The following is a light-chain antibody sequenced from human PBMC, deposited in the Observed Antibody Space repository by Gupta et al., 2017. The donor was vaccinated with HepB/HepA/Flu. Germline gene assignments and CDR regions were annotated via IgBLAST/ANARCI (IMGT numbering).Light chain of an antibody. Sequence: DIVMTQTPLSLSVTPGQPASISCKSTQSLLHSDGKTYLYWYLQKAGRPPQLLIWEVSNRFAGVPDRFSGSGSGTDFTLKISRVEADDVGVYYCVQSIHLPRTFGPGTKVEIK. CDR1: QSLLHSDGKTY. J-gene: IGKJ3*01. V-gene: IGKV2D-29*01. CDR2: EVS. CDR3: VQSIHLPRT.